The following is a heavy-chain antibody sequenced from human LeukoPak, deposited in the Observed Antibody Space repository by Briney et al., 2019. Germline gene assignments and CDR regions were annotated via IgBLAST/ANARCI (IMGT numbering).Heavy chain of an antibody. CDR3: AKDPSTLTLTDDY. CDR1: GFTVNTNY. Sequence: PGGSLRLSCATSGFTVNTNYMNWVRQAPGKGLEWVSTISASGGSTHYADSVKGRFTISRDNSKNTLYVQMSSLRAEDTAVYYCAKDPSTLTLTDDYWGQGTLVTVSS. J-gene: IGHJ4*02. CDR2: ISASGGST. V-gene: IGHV3-23*01.